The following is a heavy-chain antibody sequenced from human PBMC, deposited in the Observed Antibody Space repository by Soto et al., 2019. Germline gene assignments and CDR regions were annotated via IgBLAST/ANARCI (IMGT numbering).Heavy chain of an antibody. D-gene: IGHD1-26*01. CDR3: ARDRGSYDYYYGMDA. CDR1: GGSISSGDYY. J-gene: IGHJ6*02. CDR2: IYYSGST. V-gene: IGHV4-30-4*02. Sequence: SETLSLTCTVSGGSISSGDYYWSWIRQPPGKGLEWIGYIYYSGSTYYNPSLKSRVTISVDTSKNQFSLKLSSVTAADTAVYYCARDRGSYDYYYGMDAWGQGTTVTV.